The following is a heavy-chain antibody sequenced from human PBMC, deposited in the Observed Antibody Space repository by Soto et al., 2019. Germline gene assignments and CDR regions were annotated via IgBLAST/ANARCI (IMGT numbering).Heavy chain of an antibody. J-gene: IGHJ4*02. CDR1: GYSVTNDNW. D-gene: IGHD3-16*01. V-gene: IGHV4-4*02. Sequence: QVQLQESGPGLVKPSGTLSLTCSVSGYSVTNDNWWSWLRQPPGRGLEWIAGIYHGGNTNYRPSLRSRVAIVNVKHNYQSPPKLVSVTAVDTAVYFCASGGWGGNLWGKGILVTVSS. CDR3: ASGGWGGNL. CDR2: IYHGGNT.